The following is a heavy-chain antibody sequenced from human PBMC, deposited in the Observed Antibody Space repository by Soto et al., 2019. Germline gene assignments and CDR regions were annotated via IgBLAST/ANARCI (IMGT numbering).Heavy chain of an antibody. D-gene: IGHD1-7*01. V-gene: IGHV4-30-4*01. CDR3: AREGYYRNYGGVGVSYYYGMDV. CDR1: GGSISSGDYY. Sequence: SETLSLTCTVSGGSISSGDYYWSWIRQPPGKGLEWIGYIYYSGSTYYNPSLKSRVTISVDTSKNQFSLKLSSVTAADTAVYYCAREGYYRNYGGVGVSYYYGMDVWGQGTTVTVSS. CDR2: IYYSGST. J-gene: IGHJ6*02.